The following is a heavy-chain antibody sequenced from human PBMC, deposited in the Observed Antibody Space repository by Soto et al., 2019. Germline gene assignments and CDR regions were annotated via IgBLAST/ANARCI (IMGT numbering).Heavy chain of an antibody. CDR2: ISSSSSYI. V-gene: IGHV3-21*01. D-gene: IGHD4-17*01. J-gene: IGHJ4*02. CDR1: GFTFSSYS. CDR3: ARDLEIPAGYGDYVN. Sequence: GESLKISCAASGFTFSSYSMNWVRQAPGKGLEWVSSISSSSSYIYYADSVKGRFTISRDNAKNSLYLQMNSLRAEDTAVYYCARDLEIPAGYGDYVNWGQGTLVTVSS.